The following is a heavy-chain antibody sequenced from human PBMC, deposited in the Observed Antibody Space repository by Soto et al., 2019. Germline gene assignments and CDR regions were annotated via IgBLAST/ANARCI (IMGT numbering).Heavy chain of an antibody. Sequence: GGSLRLSCAASGFTFSNSVMSWVRQAPGKGLEWVSTISGSGGTTYYADCVKGRFTISRDNSKNTLYLQMNSLRAEDTAAYYCAKAPHGFPFRAFAFWGQGTMVPVSS. CDR1: GFTFSNSV. CDR3: AKAPHGFPFRAFAF. CDR2: ISGSGGTT. V-gene: IGHV3-23*01. J-gene: IGHJ3*01.